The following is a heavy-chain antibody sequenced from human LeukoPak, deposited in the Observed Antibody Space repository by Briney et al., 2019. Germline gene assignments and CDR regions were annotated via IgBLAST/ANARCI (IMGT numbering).Heavy chain of an antibody. CDR3: ASLDVDTAMVRHGNWFDP. J-gene: IGHJ5*02. D-gene: IGHD5-18*01. CDR2: INHSGST. Sequence: SQTLSLTCAVYGGSFSGYYWSWIRQPPGKGLEWIGEINHSGSTNYNPSLKSRVTISVDTSKNQFSLKLSSVTAADTAVYYCASLDVDTAMVRHGNWFDPWGQGTLVTVSS. CDR1: GGSFSGYY. V-gene: IGHV4-34*01.